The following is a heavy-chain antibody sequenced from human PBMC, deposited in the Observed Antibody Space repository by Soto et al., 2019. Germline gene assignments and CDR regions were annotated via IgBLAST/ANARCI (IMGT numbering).Heavy chain of an antibody. CDR2: ISGSGGST. CDR3: AKSMVRGVHALIY. D-gene: IGHD3-10*01. J-gene: IGHJ4*02. Sequence: PGGSLRLSCAASGFTFSSYAMSWVRQAPGKGLEWVSAISGSGGSTYYADSVKGRFTISRDNSKNTLYLQRNSLRAEDTAVYYCAKSMVRGVHALIYWGQGTLVTVSS. CDR1: GFTFSSYA. V-gene: IGHV3-23*01.